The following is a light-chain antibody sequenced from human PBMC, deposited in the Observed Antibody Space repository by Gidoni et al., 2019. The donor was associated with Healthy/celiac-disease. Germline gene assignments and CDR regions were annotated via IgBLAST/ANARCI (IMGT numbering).Light chain of an antibody. CDR1: QSVSSN. CDR3: QQYNNWPPLT. J-gene: IGKJ4*01. V-gene: IGKV3-15*01. Sequence: ATRSGSPGETATLSCRASQSVSSNLAWYQQKPGQAPRLLIYGASTRATGIPARFSGSGSGTEFTLTISSLQSEDFAVYYCQQYNNWPPLTFGGGTKVEIK. CDR2: GAS.